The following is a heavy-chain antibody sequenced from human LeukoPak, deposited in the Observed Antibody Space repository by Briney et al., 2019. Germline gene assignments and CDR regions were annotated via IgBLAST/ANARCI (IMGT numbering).Heavy chain of an antibody. V-gene: IGHV4-59*01. CDR3: ARGYYDFWSGPDKGHAFDI. D-gene: IGHD3-3*01. CDR2: IYYSGST. CDR1: GGSISSYY. Sequence: SETLSLTCTVSGGSISSYYWSWIRQPPGKGPEWIGYIYYSGSTNYNPSLKSRVTISVDTSKNQFSLKLSSVTAADTAVYYCARGYYDFWSGPDKGHAFDIWGQGTMVTVSS. J-gene: IGHJ3*02.